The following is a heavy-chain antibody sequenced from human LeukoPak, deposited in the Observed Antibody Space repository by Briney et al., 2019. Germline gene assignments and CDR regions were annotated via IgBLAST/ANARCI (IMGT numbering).Heavy chain of an antibody. Sequence: GGSLRLSCAASGFTFSSYAMHWVRQAPGKGLEYVSAISSNGGSTYYANSVKGRFTISRDNSKNTLYLQMGSLRAEDMAVYYCARGQWLVLFKMGNAFDIWGQGTMVTVSS. CDR1: GFTFSSYA. J-gene: IGHJ3*02. CDR2: ISSNGGST. CDR3: ARGQWLVLFKMGNAFDI. D-gene: IGHD6-19*01. V-gene: IGHV3-64*01.